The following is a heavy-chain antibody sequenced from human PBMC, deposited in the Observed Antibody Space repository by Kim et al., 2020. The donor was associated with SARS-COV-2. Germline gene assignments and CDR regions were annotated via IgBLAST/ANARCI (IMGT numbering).Heavy chain of an antibody. J-gene: IGHJ4*02. CDR2: IYYSGST. Sequence: SETLSLTCTVSGGSISSGDYYWSWIRQPPGKGLEWIGYIYYSGSTYYNPSLKSRVTISVDTSKNQFSLKLSSVTAADTAVYYCARDSLYYYDSSGDYWGQGTLVTVSS. D-gene: IGHD3-22*01. CDR3: ARDSLYYYDSSGDY. V-gene: IGHV4-30-4*01. CDR1: GGSISSGDYY.